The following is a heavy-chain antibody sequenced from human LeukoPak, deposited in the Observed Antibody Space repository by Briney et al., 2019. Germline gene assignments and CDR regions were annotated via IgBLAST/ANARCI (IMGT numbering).Heavy chain of an antibody. Sequence: PSETLSLTCVVSRGSLSGYYWCWIRQPPGEGLEWIGEINNSGSTNYNPSLKSRVTISVDTSKTQFSLTLSSVTAADTAVYYCARVARCTSCFDVDYWGQGTLVTVSS. CDR3: ARVARCTSCFDVDY. J-gene: IGHJ4*02. CDR1: RGSLSGYY. CDR2: INNSGST. D-gene: IGHD2-2*01. V-gene: IGHV4-34*01.